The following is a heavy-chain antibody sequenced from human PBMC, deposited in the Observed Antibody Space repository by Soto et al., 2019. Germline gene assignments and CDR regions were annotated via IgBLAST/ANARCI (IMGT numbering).Heavy chain of an antibody. CDR3: AKGGRQWLVTSDFNY. CDR2: VSPDGRST. D-gene: IGHD6-19*01. CDR1: GFTFSDYA. J-gene: IGHJ4*02. V-gene: IGHV3-30*18. Sequence: VQLVEPGGCVVQPGRPPRLSCAASGFTFSDYAMHWVRQPPGKGLEWVAVVSPDGRSTHYADSVKGRFTISGDSSKTTGSLEMTRLRAEDTAVYYCAKGGRQWLVTSDFNYWGQVALGSVSS.